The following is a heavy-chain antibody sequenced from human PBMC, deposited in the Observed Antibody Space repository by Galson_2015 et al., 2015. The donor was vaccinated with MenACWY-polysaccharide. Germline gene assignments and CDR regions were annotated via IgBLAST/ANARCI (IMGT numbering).Heavy chain of an antibody. CDR3: ARDSGARRAFFDY. Sequence: SVKVSCKASGYTFTSYAIHWVRQAPGQRLEWMGWINAGNGNTKYSQKFRGRVTITRDTSASTAYMELSSLRSEDTAVYYCARDSGARRAFFDYWGLGTLVTVSS. CDR2: INAGNGNT. CDR1: GYTFTSYA. J-gene: IGHJ4*02. D-gene: IGHD3-10*01. V-gene: IGHV1-3*01.